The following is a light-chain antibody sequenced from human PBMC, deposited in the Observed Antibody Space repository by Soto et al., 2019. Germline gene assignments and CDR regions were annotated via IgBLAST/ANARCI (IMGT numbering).Light chain of an antibody. V-gene: IGLV1-44*01. CDR1: SSNIGRNT. CDR2: GIN. Sequence: QTVVTQPPSASGTPGQRVTISCSGSSSNIGRNTVSWYQRLPGTAPKLLIYGINKRPSGVPDRFSGSTSGTSASLAISGLQSEDEAIYYCAAWDDSLSGSVVFGGGTKLTVL. CDR3: AAWDDSLSGSVV. J-gene: IGLJ2*01.